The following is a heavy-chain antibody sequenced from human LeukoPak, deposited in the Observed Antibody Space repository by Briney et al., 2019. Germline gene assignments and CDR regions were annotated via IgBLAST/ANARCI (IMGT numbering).Heavy chain of an antibody. CDR1: GFTFSSYS. CDR2: ISYTGAI. V-gene: IGHV3-48*01. CDR3: AKDGQVVPAAYFDY. Sequence: GGSLRLSCAASGFTFSSYSMNWVRQAPGKGLEWVSYISYTGAIYYADSVKGRFTISRDNAKNSLYLQMNSLRAEDTAVYYCAKDGQVVPAAYFDYWGQGTLVTVSS. D-gene: IGHD2-2*01. J-gene: IGHJ4*02.